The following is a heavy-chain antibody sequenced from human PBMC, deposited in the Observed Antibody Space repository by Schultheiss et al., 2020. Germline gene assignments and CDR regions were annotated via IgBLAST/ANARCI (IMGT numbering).Heavy chain of an antibody. D-gene: IGHD3-16*01. V-gene: IGHV3-64D*08. J-gene: IGHJ4*02. CDR1: GFSFSSHD. Sequence: GGSLRLSCSASGFSFSSHDMHWVRQAPGKGLEFVSFIHRIGGNTHYPDSVKGRFTISRDNSKNILYLQMSSLTTDDTAVYYCVQGWAGHTVWGDYWGQGTLVTVSS. CDR2: IHRIGGNT. CDR3: VQGWAGHTVWGDY.